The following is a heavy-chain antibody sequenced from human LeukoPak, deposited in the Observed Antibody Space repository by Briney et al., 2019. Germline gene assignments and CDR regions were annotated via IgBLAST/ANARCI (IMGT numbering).Heavy chain of an antibody. Sequence: GGSLRLSCAASGFTFSSYWMSWVRQAPGKGLEWVANIKQDGSEKYYVDSVKGRFTISRDNAKNSLYLQMNSLRAEDTAVYFCARDGGNSAYNYFDYWGQGTLVTVSS. CDR2: IKQDGSEK. CDR1: GFTFSSYW. D-gene: IGHD3-16*01. CDR3: ARDGGNSAYNYFDY. J-gene: IGHJ4*02. V-gene: IGHV3-7*01.